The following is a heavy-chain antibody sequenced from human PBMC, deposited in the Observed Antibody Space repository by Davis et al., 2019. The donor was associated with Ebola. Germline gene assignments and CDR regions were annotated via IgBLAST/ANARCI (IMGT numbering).Heavy chain of an antibody. CDR3: ARGLTRWILDGFDI. J-gene: IGHJ3*02. D-gene: IGHD1-1*01. Sequence: GESLKISCAASGFTFSSYAMHWVRQAPGKGLEWVAVISYDGSNKYFADSVKGRFTISRDNSKNTVYLQMNSLRAEDTAVHYCARGLTRWILDGFDIWGQGTMVTVSS. CDR2: ISYDGSNK. CDR1: GFTFSSYA. V-gene: IGHV3-30-3*01.